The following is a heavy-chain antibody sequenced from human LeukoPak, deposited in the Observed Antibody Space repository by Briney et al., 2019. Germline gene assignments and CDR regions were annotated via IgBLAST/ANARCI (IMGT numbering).Heavy chain of an antibody. CDR1: GFTFSKYW. V-gene: IGHV3-74*01. D-gene: IGHD7-27*01. CDR2: IYSDGSGT. CDR3: ANWGSVFDI. J-gene: IGHJ3*02. Sequence: GGSLRLSCAASGFTFSKYWMHWVRQAPGKGLVWVSRIYSDGSGTSYADSVKGRFTISRDNAKNTLFLQMNSLRAEDTAVYYCANWGSVFDIWGQGTMVIVSS.